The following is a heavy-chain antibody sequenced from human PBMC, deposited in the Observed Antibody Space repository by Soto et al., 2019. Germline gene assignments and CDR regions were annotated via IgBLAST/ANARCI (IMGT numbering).Heavy chain of an antibody. CDR3: ARRGGSYLYYFDY. J-gene: IGHJ4*02. V-gene: IGHV4-39*01. Sequence: QLQLQESGPGLVKPSETLSLTCTVSGGSISSSSYYWGWIRQPPGKGLEWIGSIYYSGSTYYTPSLQSRVTISVDTAKNQFSLKLSSVTAADTAVYYCARRGGSYLYYFDYWGQGTLVTVSS. D-gene: IGHD1-26*01. CDR2: IYYSGST. CDR1: GGSISSSSYY.